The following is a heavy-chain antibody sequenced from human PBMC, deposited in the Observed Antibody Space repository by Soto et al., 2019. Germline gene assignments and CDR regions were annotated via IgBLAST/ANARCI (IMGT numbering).Heavy chain of an antibody. J-gene: IGHJ4*02. D-gene: IGHD4-4*01. Sequence: QLQLQESGSGLVKPSQTLSLTCAVSGGSISSGGYSWSWIRQPPGKGLEWIGYIYHSGSTYYNPSLKSRVXXXVXWSKDQFSLKLSSVTAADTAVYYCARGMTTVTTIDYWGQGTLVTVSS. V-gene: IGHV4-30-2*01. CDR2: IYHSGST. CDR3: ARGMTTVTTIDY. CDR1: GGSISSGGYS.